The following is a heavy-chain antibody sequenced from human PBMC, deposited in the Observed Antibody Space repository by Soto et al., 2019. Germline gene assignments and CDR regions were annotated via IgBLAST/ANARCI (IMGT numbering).Heavy chain of an antibody. CDR1: GFTFSRYG. V-gene: IGHV3-33*01. D-gene: IGHD4-17*01. J-gene: IGHJ4*02. Sequence: GGSLRLSCAASGFTFSRYGMHWVRQAPGKGLEWVAVIWYDGSNKYYADSVKGRFTISRDNSKSTLYLQMNSLRAEDTAVYYCARSLALTVTTVGDYWGQGTLVTVSS. CDR2: IWYDGSNK. CDR3: ARSLALTVTTVGDY.